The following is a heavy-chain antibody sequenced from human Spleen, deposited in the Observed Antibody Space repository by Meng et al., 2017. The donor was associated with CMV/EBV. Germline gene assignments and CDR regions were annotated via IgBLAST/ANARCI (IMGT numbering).Heavy chain of an antibody. D-gene: IGHD2-2*01. CDR3: ARDQIVVVPEAPDAFDL. J-gene: IGHJ3*01. CDR2: ISWEGAFI. CDR1: GFPFDEYA. V-gene: IGHV3-43D*03. Sequence: GESLKISCVASGFPFDEYAMYWVRQAPGKRLEWVSLISWEGAFIYYVDSAKGRFTISRDNAKNSLYLQMNSLRAEGTAVYNCARDQIVVVPEAPDAFDLWGQGTMVTVSS.